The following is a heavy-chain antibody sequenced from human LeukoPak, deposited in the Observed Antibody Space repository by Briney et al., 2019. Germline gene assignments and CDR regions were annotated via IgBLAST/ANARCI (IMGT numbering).Heavy chain of an antibody. CDR1: GFTFSSYS. V-gene: IGHV3-21*04. CDR3: ASQRDSSGYYTMGFAFDI. J-gene: IGHJ3*02. Sequence: AGGSLRLSCAASGFTFSSYSMNWVRQAPGKGLEWVSSISSSSSYIYYADSVKGRFTISRDNAKNSLYLQMNSLRAEDTAVYYCASQRDSSGYYTMGFAFDIWGQGTMVTVSS. D-gene: IGHD3-22*01. CDR2: ISSSSSYI.